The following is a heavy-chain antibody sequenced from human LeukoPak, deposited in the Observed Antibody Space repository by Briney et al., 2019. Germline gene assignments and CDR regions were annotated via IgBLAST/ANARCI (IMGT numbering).Heavy chain of an antibody. D-gene: IGHD3-10*01. Sequence: GASVKVSCKASGYTFTSYDINWVRQATGQGLEWMGWMNPNSGNTGYAQKFQGRVTITRNTSISTAYMGLSSLRSEDTAVYYCAREMWRYYYGSGEGWFDPWGQGTLVTVSS. V-gene: IGHV1-8*03. CDR3: AREMWRYYYGSGEGWFDP. CDR2: MNPNSGNT. CDR1: GYTFTSYD. J-gene: IGHJ5*02.